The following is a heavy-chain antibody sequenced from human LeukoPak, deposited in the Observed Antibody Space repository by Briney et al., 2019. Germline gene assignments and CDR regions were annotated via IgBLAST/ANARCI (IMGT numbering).Heavy chain of an antibody. CDR1: GGSISSGGYY. CDR2: IYYSGST. J-gene: IGHJ3*02. Sequence: SETLSLTCTVSGGSISSGGYYWSWIRQHPGKGLEWIGYIYYSGSTYYNPSLKSRVTISVDTSKNQFSLKLSSVTAADTAVYYCARHSSGWYSKDAFDIWGQGTMVTVSS. D-gene: IGHD6-19*01. V-gene: IGHV4-31*03. CDR3: ARHSSGWYSKDAFDI.